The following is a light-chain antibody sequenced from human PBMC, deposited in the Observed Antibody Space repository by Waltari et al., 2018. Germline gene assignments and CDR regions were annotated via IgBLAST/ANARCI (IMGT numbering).Light chain of an antibody. Sequence: DIQMTQSPSSLSASLGDRVTITCRARQTVSPYLSWYQARPGRAPKLLIFVASTLQSGVPSRFSGSGSGSNFTLTISGLQREDFATYYCQQSHSTPLTFGQGTRLEMK. V-gene: IGKV1-39*01. CDR3: QQSHSTPLT. CDR2: VAS. CDR1: QTVSPY. J-gene: IGKJ5*01.